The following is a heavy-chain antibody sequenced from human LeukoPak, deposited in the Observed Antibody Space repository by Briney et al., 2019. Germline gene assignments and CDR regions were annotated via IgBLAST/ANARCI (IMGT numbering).Heavy chain of an antibody. CDR3: ARARSLPSHAFDI. CDR2: INPNSGGT. Sequence: ASVKVSCKASGYTFTGYYMHWVRQAPGQGLEWMGWINPNSGGTNYAQKFQGRVTMTRDTSISTAYMELSRLRSDDTAVYYCARARSLPSHAFDIWGQGTMVTVSS. CDR1: GYTFTGYY. V-gene: IGHV1-2*02. J-gene: IGHJ3*02.